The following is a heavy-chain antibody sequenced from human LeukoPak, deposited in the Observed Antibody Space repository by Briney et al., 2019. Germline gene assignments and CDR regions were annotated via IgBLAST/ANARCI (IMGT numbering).Heavy chain of an antibody. CDR1: GFTFSSYG. CDR2: ISGSGGST. CDR3: AKDTRYSYGHWDY. J-gene: IGHJ4*02. V-gene: IGHV3-23*01. Sequence: GGSLRLSCAASGFTFSSYGMHWVRQAPGKGLEWVSAISGSGGSTYYADSVKGRFTISRDNSKNTLYLQMNSLRAEDTAVYYCAKDTRYSYGHWDYWGQGTLVTVSS. D-gene: IGHD5-18*01.